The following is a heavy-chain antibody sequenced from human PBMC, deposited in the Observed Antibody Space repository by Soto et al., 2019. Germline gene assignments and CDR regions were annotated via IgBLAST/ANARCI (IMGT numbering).Heavy chain of an antibody. D-gene: IGHD5-18*01. V-gene: IGHV3-53*01. CDR1: GFTVSSNY. Sequence: GESLKISCAASGFTVSSNYMSWVRQAPGKGLEWVSVIYSGGSTYYADSVKGRFTISRDNSKNTLYLQMNSLRAEDTAVYYCARGRRQLWYYFDYWGQGTLVTVSS. CDR3: ARGRRQLWYYFDY. CDR2: IYSGGST. J-gene: IGHJ4*02.